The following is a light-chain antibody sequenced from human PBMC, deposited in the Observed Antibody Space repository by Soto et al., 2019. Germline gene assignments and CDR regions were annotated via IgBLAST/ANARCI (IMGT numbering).Light chain of an antibody. V-gene: IGLV2-14*01. CDR1: SSDVGAYTY. CDR3: SSYTNSNTLV. J-gene: IGLJ2*01. CDR2: EVS. Sequence: QSALTQPASVSGSPGQSITISCTGTSSDVGAYTYVSWYQQHPGKAPKLMIFEVSDRPSGVSTRFSGSKSGNTASLTISGLQAEDEADYYCSSYTNSNTLVFGGGTKLTVL.